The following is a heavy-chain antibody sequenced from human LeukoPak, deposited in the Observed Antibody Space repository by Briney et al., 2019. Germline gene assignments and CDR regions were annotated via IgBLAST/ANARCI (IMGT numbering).Heavy chain of an antibody. J-gene: IGHJ3*02. V-gene: IGHV4-39*01. CDR3: ARALGAFDI. CDR1: GGSISSSSYY. CDR2: IYYSGST. Sequence: SSETLFLTCTVSGGSISSSSYYWGWIRQPPGKGLEWIGSIYYSGSTYYNSSLKSRVTISVDTSKNQFSLKLSSVTAADTAVYYCARALGAFDIWGQGTMVTVSS.